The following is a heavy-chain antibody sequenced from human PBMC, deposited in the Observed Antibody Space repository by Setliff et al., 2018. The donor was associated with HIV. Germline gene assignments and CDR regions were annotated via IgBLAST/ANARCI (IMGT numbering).Heavy chain of an antibody. D-gene: IGHD3-16*01. CDR1: GGSISSGNHY. Sequence: SETLSLTCTVSGGSISSGNHYWAWIRQPAGKRLEWIGHMHASGSTNYSPSLNSRASISVDTSNSQVSLRLTSVTAADTAVYYCAREIPFRGNANMWDYYAMDVWGQGITVIVSS. J-gene: IGHJ6*02. CDR3: AREIPFRGNANMWDYYAMDV. V-gene: IGHV4-61*09. CDR2: MHASGST.